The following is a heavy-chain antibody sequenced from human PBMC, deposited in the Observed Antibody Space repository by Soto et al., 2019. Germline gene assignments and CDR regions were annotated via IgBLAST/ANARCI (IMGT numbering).Heavy chain of an antibody. CDR3: ARPYCSSTSCYRVDGMDV. V-gene: IGHV1-69*02. CDR2: IIPILGIA. Sequence: QVQLVQSGAEVKKPGSSVKVSCKASGGTFSSYTISWVRQAPGQGLEWMGRIIPILGIANYAQKFQGRVTITPDKSTSTAYMELSSLRSEYTAVYYCARPYCSSTSCYRVDGMDVWGQGTTVTVSS. CDR1: GGTFSSYT. D-gene: IGHD2-2*01. J-gene: IGHJ6*02.